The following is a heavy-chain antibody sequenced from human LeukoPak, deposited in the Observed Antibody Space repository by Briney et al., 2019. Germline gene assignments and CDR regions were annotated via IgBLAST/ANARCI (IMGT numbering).Heavy chain of an antibody. Sequence: ASVKVSCKASGYTFTGYYMHWVRQAPVQGLEWMGWINPNSGGTNYAQKFQGRVTMTRDTSISTAYMELSRLRSDDTAVYYCARVLPGSSGWHFDYWGQGTLVTVSS. CDR3: ARVLPGSSGWHFDY. CDR2: INPNSGGT. D-gene: IGHD6-19*01. CDR1: GYTFTGYY. V-gene: IGHV1-2*02. J-gene: IGHJ4*02.